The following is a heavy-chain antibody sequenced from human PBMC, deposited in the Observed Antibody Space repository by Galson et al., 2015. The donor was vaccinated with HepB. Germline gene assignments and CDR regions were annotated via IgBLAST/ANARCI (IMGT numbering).Heavy chain of an antibody. CDR2: ISSSSSYI. CDR1: GFTFSSYS. V-gene: IGHV3-21*04. D-gene: IGHD6-19*01. Sequence: SLRLSCAASGFTFSSYSMNWVRQAPGKGLEWVSSISSSSSYIYYADSVKGRFTISRDNSKNTLYLQMNSLRAEDTAVYYCAKVKVGEQWSQGYYGMDVWGQGTTVTVSS. CDR3: AKVKVGEQWSQGYYGMDV. J-gene: IGHJ6*02.